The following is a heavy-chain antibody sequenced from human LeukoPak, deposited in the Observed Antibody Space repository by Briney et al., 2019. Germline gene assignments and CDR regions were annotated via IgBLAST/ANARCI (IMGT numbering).Heavy chain of an antibody. V-gene: IGHV4-59*11. D-gene: IGHD2-2*01. Sequence: PSETLSLTCTVSGGSISSHYWSWIRQPPGKGLEWIGYIYYSGSTNYNPSLKSRVTIPVDTSKNQFSLKLSSVTAADTAVYYCAREIVVVPAAIFWFDPWGQGTLVTVSS. CDR1: GGSISSHY. J-gene: IGHJ5*02. CDR3: AREIVVVPAAIFWFDP. CDR2: IYYSGST.